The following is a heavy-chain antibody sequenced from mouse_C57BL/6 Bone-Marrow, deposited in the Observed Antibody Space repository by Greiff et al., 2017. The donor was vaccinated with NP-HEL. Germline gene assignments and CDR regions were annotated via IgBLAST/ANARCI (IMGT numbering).Heavy chain of an antibody. CDR1: GYTITSYW. D-gene: IGHD2-2*01. CDR3: AIGGSTMVTHWYFDV. J-gene: IGHJ1*03. V-gene: IGHV1-74*01. Sequence: QVQLQQPGAELVKPGASVKVSCKASGYTITSYWMHWVKQRPGQGLEWIGRIHPSDSDTNYNQKFKGKATLTVDKSSSTAYMQLSSLTSEDSAVYYCAIGGSTMVTHWYFDVWGTGTTVTVSS. CDR2: IHPSDSDT.